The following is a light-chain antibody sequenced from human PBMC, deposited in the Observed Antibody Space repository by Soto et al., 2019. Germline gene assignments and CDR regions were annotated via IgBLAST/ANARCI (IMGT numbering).Light chain of an antibody. CDR2: AAS. CDR3: QHYYNYTRT. J-gene: IGKJ1*01. V-gene: IGKV1-8*01. CDR1: QDIGTY. Sequence: ALQMTQSPSSRSSSLGDRVTITWRASQDIGTYLAWYQQKPGKAPKLLIYAASSLQSGVPSRFSGSGSGTDCTLTISWLKYEDGATYYCQHYYNYTRTFGQGTKVDIK.